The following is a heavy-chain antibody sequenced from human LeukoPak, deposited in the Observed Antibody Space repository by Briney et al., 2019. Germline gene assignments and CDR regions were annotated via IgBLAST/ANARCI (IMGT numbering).Heavy chain of an antibody. Sequence: QAGGSLRLSCAASGFTFSSYGMHWVRQAPGKGLEWVAVIWYDGSNKYYADSVKGRFTISRDNSKNTLYLQMNGLRAEDTAVYYCAKGGYYDSSGHEFDYWGQGTLVTVSS. J-gene: IGHJ4*02. CDR1: GFTFSSYG. CDR3: AKGGYYDSSGHEFDY. V-gene: IGHV3-33*06. D-gene: IGHD3-22*01. CDR2: IWYDGSNK.